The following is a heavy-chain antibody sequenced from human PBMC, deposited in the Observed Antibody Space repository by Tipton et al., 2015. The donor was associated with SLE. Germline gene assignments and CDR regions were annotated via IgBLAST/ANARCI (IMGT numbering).Heavy chain of an antibody. CDR1: GYTFTGYY. CDR2: INPNSEGT. Sequence: QVQLVQSVSEVKKPGASVKVSCKASGYTFTGYYMHWERQAPGQALERMGWINPNSEGTNYAQKFQGRVTMTRDTAISTAYRELSRLRSDDAAGYYCARAAGLQSTWFFDLWGRGTLVTVSA. CDR3: ARAAGLQSTWFFDL. V-gene: IGHV1-2*02. J-gene: IGHJ2*01. D-gene: IGHD2-21*01.